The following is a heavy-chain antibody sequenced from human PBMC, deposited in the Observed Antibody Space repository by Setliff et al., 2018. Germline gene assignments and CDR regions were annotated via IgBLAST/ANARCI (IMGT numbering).Heavy chain of an antibody. CDR3: AKGRGEMDS. CDR2: IYYSGST. D-gene: IGHD3-10*01. J-gene: IGHJ4*02. V-gene: IGHV4-59*01. CDR1: GDSMGFSY. Sequence: SETLSLTCSVSGDSMGFSYWSWIRQPPGKGLEWIGYIYYSGSTDSHPSLKSRVSISIDTSKNQFSLNVRSVTAADTAIYYCAKGRGEMDSWGQGSLVTVSS.